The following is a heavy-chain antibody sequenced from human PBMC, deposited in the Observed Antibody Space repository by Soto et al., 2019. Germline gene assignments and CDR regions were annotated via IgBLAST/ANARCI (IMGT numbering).Heavy chain of an antibody. CDR1: GESFSGYY. D-gene: IGHD5-12*01. J-gene: IGHJ4*02. CDR3: AGNIVATISSFDS. CDR2: INHSGST. Sequence: QVQLQQWGAGLLKPSETLSLTCAVYGESFSGYYWSWIRQPPGKGLEWIGEINHSGSTNYNPSLKSRITMSVDKSKNQFSLKLSSVTAADTAMYYCAGNIVATISSFDSWGQGTLVTVSS. V-gene: IGHV4-34*02.